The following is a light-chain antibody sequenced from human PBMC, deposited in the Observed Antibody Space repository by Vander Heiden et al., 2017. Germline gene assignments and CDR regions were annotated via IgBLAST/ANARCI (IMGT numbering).Light chain of an antibody. J-gene: IGLJ3*02. CDR2: ANN. CDR1: SSNIGAGYA. Sequence: HSVLTPPPPGSGARGPRVTVSYTGSSSNIGAGYAVHWYRQLPGTPPKLLIYANNKRPSGVPDRFSGSQSGSSASLVITGLQVEDEADYYCPAYDRSLSSWVFGGGTKLSVL. V-gene: IGLV1-40*01. CDR3: PAYDRSLSSWV.